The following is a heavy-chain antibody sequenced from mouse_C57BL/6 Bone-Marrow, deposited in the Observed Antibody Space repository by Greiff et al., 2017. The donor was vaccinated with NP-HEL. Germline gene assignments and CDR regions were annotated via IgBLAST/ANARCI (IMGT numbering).Heavy chain of an antibody. J-gene: IGHJ2*01. CDR2: IDPSDSYT. Sequence: QVQLKQPGAELVMPGASVKLSCKASGYTFTSYWMHWVKQRPGQGLEWIGEIDPSDSYTNYNQKFKGKSTLTVDKSSSTAYMQLSSLTSEDSAVYYCAREGEANWDVGDDWGQGTTLTVSS. D-gene: IGHD4-1*01. CDR1: GYTFTSYW. CDR3: AREGEANWDVGDD. V-gene: IGHV1-69*01.